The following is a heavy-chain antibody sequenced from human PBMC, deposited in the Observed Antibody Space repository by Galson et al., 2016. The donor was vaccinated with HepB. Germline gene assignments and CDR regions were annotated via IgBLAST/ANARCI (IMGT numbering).Heavy chain of an antibody. D-gene: IGHD6-13*01. CDR1: GYSFTSYW. J-gene: IGHJ6*02. V-gene: IGHV5-51*01. CDR3: ARQTTAGTIDYYYYGMDV. CDR2: IYPGDSDT. Sequence: QSGAEVKKPGESLKISCKGSGYSFTSYWIGWVRQMPGKGLEWMGIIYPGDSDTRYSPSFQGQVTIPADKSISTAYLQWSSLKASDTAMYYCARQTTAGTIDYYYYGMDVWGQGTTVTGSS.